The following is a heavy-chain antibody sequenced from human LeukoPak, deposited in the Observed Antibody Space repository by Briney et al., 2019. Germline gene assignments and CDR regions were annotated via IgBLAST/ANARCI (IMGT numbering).Heavy chain of an antibody. Sequence: GGSLRLSCAASGFTFNNYAMNWVRQAPGKGLEWVSSISGGGETTYYADSAKGRFTISRDNSQNTLYLQMNSLRAEDTAVYYCARDYAGYVGYFFFDYWGQGTLVTVSS. V-gene: IGHV3-23*01. CDR2: ISGGGETT. CDR1: GFTFNNYA. J-gene: IGHJ4*02. CDR3: ARDYAGYVGYFFFDY. D-gene: IGHD4-17*01.